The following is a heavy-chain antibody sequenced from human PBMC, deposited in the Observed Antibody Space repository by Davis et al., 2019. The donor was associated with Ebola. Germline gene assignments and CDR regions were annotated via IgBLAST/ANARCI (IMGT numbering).Heavy chain of an antibody. CDR2: ISAYNGNT. D-gene: IGHD3-22*01. Sequence: AASVKVSCKASGGTFSSYAISWVRQAPGQGLEWMGWISAYNGNTNYAQKLQGRVTMTTDTSTSTAYMELRSLRSDDTALYYCAKAGHITMIVVVKYFDYWGQGTLVTVSS. CDR1: GGTFSSYA. CDR3: AKAGHITMIVVVKYFDY. J-gene: IGHJ4*02. V-gene: IGHV1-18*01.